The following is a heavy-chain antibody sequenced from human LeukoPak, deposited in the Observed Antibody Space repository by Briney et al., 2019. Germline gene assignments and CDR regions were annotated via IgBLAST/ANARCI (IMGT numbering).Heavy chain of an antibody. D-gene: IGHD3-3*01. Sequence: GGSLRLSCAASGFTFSSHGMHWVRQAPGKGLEWVAVISYDGSNKYYADSVKGRFTISRDNSKNTLYLQMNSLRAEDTAVYYCAKDGGLLEWLSVQYYFDYWGQGTLVTVSS. V-gene: IGHV3-30*18. J-gene: IGHJ4*02. CDR1: GFTFSSHG. CDR3: AKDGGLLEWLSVQYYFDY. CDR2: ISYDGSNK.